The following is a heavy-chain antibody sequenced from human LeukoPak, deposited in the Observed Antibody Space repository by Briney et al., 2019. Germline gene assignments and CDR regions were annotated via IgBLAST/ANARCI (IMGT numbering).Heavy chain of an antibody. CDR2: TYYTGST. CDR3: ARRGGSGRAFDY. J-gene: IGHJ4*02. Sequence: SETLSLTCSVSGASISGGTYYWGWIRQPPGKGLEWIGSTYYTGSTYDNPSLKSRVTISVDTSKNQFSLKLSSVTAADTAVYYCARRGGSGRAFDYWGQGALVTVSS. V-gene: IGHV4-39*01. CDR1: GASISGGTYY. D-gene: IGHD1-26*01.